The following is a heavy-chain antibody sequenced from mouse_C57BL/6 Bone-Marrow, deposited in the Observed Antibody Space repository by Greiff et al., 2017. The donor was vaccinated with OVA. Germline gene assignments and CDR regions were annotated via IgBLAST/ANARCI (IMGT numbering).Heavy chain of an antibody. CDR1: GFTFSSYA. D-gene: IGHD2-5*01. J-gene: IGHJ4*01. CDR2: ISDGGSYT. Sequence: EVKVVESGGGLVKPGGSLKLSCAASGFTFSSYAMSWVRQTPEKRLEWVATISDGGSYTYYPDNVKGRFTISRDNAKNNLYLQMSHLKSEDTAMYYCARYSNYENAMDYWGQGTSVTVAS. V-gene: IGHV5-4*03. CDR3: ARYSNYENAMDY.